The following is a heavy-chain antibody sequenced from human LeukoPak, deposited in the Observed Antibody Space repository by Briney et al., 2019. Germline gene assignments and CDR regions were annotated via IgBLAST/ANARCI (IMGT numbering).Heavy chain of an antibody. Sequence: PGGSLRLSCAASGFTFSSYWMSWVRQASGKGLEWIGSIYYSGSTYYNPSLKSRVTISVDTSKNQFSLKLSSVTAADTAVYYCARAISTYYFDSWGQGTLVTVSS. V-gene: IGHV4-39*07. CDR3: ARAISTYYFDS. CDR2: IYYSGST. CDR1: GFTFSSYW. J-gene: IGHJ4*02. D-gene: IGHD2-21*01.